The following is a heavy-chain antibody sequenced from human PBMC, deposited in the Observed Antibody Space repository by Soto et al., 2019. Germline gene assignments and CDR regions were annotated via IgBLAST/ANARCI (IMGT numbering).Heavy chain of an antibody. CDR3: ARTVLGPDILADQFVDYYYYMDV. J-gene: IGHJ6*03. CDR2: FYFSGST. CDR1: GDSMTYSY. V-gene: IGHV4-59*08. Sequence: SETLSLTCTVSGDSMTYSYWSWIRLLPGKGLEWVGFFYFSGSTSYNPSLRCRVIMSVDTSKRQFSLQLKSVTAADTAIYYCARTVLGPDILADQFVDYYYYMDVWGQGTTVTVSS. D-gene: IGHD3-9*01.